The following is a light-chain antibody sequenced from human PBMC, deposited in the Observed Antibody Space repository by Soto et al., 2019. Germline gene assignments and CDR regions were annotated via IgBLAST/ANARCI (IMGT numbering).Light chain of an antibody. Sequence: DIQMSQTQSSLSASVGDRVTITCRAAESISRHLNWYQQKPGRAPDLLIYAASTLQNGVPSRFTGSGSGTEFTLTITGLQLEDFATYYCQQDYSTLATFGQGTRLE. CDR3: QQDYSTLAT. V-gene: IGKV1-39*01. J-gene: IGKJ5*01. CDR1: ESISRH. CDR2: AAS.